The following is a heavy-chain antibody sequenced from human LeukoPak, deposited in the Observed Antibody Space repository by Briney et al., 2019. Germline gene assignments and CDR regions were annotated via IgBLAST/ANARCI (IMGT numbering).Heavy chain of an antibody. J-gene: IGHJ5*02. CDR3: ARGLYDFWSGYETNWFDP. D-gene: IGHD3-3*01. CDR2: INPNSGGT. Sequence: ASVKVSCKASGYTFTGYYMHWVRQAPGQGLEWMGWINPNSGGTNYAQKFQGRVTMTRDTSISTAYMELSRLRSDDTAVYYCARGLYDFWSGYETNWFDPWGQGTLVTVSS. V-gene: IGHV1-2*02. CDR1: GYTFTGYY.